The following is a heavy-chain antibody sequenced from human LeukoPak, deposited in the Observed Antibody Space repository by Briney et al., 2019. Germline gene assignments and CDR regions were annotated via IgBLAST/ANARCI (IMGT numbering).Heavy chain of an antibody. V-gene: IGHV3-30-3*01. J-gene: IGHJ4*02. D-gene: IGHD2/OR15-2a*01. Sequence: GGSLRLSCVVTGITLTTYTMYWVRQAPGKGLEWVAIISYDENNKYYADSVKGRFTISRDNNKDTVFLQMDNLRSEDTALYYCARIGFSATTSSYWGRGTRVIVSS. CDR2: ISYDENNK. CDR3: ARIGFSATTSSY. CDR1: GITLTTYT.